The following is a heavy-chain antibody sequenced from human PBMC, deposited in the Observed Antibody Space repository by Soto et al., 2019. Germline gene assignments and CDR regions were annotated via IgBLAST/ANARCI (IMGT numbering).Heavy chain of an antibody. CDR3: ARALFLSNWFDP. J-gene: IGHJ5*02. Sequence: GGSLRLSCAASGFTFSSYAMHWVRQAPGKGLEWVAVISYDGSNKYYADSVKGRFTISTDNSKNTLYLQMNSLRAEDTAVYYCARALFLSNWFDPWGQGTLVTVSS. CDR1: GFTFSSYA. CDR2: ISYDGSNK. V-gene: IGHV3-30-3*01.